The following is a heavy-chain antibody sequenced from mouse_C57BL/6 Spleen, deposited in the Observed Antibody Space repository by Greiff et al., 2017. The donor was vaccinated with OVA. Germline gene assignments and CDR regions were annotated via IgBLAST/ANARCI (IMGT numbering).Heavy chain of an antibody. CDR3: ARDPLRDAMDY. CDR1: GFTFSDYG. V-gene: IGHV5-17*01. CDR2: ISSGSSTI. Sequence: EVKLQESGGGLVKPGGSLKLSCAASGFTFSDYGMHWVRQAPEKGLEWVAYISSGSSTIYYADTVKGRFTISRDNAKNTLFLQMTSLRSEDTAMYYCARDPLRDAMDYWGQGTSVTVSS. J-gene: IGHJ4*01. D-gene: IGHD1-1*01.